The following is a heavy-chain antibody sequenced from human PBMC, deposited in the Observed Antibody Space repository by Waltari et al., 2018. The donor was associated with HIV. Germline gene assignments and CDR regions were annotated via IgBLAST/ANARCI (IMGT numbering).Heavy chain of an antibody. CDR3: ARQMTFYDAFDV. Sequence: QVQMVQSVAEVKKPGASVKVSCRPSGFSLTGYYIHWVRQAPGQGLEWMGWIYSNDGHTNYGLQFEGRVTMTRDTYMRTAYVELRTLRSDDAALDCCARQMTFYDAFDVWGQGTVVTVSS. J-gene: IGHJ3*01. CDR2: IYSNDGHT. CDR1: GFSLTGYY. V-gene: IGHV1-2*02.